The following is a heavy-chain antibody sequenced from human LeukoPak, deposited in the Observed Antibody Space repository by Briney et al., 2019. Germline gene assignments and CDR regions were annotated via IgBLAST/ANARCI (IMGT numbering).Heavy chain of an antibody. Sequence: SETLSLTCTVSGGSIRTYYWSWIRQPPGKGLEWIGYIYYSGSTNYNPSLKSRVTISLDTSKNQFSLKLSSVTAADTAVYYCARLKGYGYYYFDSWGQGTLVTVSS. J-gene: IGHJ4*02. V-gene: IGHV4-59*08. CDR3: ARLKGYGYYYFDS. CDR2: IYYSGST. D-gene: IGHD5-18*01. CDR1: GGSIRTYY.